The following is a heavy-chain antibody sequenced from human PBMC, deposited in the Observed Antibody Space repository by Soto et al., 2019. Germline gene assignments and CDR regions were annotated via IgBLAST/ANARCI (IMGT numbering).Heavy chain of an antibody. V-gene: IGHV1-3*01. Sequence: GASVKVSCKASGYTFTSYAMHWVRQAPGQRLEWMGWINAGNGNTKYSQKFQGRVTITRGTSASTAYMELSSLRSEDTAVYYCARVKGITGTTDYYYYGMDVWGQGTTVTVSS. J-gene: IGHJ6*02. CDR1: GYTFTSYA. CDR3: ARVKGITGTTDYYYYGMDV. D-gene: IGHD1-7*01. CDR2: INAGNGNT.